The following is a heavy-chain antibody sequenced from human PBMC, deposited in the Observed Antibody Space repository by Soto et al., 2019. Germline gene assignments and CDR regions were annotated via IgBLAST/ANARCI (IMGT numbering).Heavy chain of an antibody. Sequence: QVQLVESGGGVVQPGRSLRLSCAASGFAFSSYGMHWVRQAPGKGLEWLAVISYDGTNEYYADSVKGRFTISRDNSINTLYLQMNGLRAEDTAVYYCTKGGHRLVRWCFDCWGQGTLVTVSS. D-gene: IGHD6-19*01. J-gene: IGHJ4*02. CDR3: TKGGHRLVRWCFDC. CDR2: ISYDGTNE. V-gene: IGHV3-30*18. CDR1: GFAFSSYG.